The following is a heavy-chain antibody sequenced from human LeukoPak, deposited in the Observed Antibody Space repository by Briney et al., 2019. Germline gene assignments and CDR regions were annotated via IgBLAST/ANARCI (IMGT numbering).Heavy chain of an antibody. Sequence: GGSLRLSCAASDFDFSSHAMTWVRQAPGKGLEWVSAISISGSKTYYADAVKGRFTISRDNSKNTLYLQMNSRRAEDTAVYYCANGIRPNDYWGQGTQVTVSS. CDR3: ANGIRPNDY. CDR2: ISISGSKT. D-gene: IGHD1-1*01. J-gene: IGHJ4*02. CDR1: DFDFSSHA. V-gene: IGHV3-23*01.